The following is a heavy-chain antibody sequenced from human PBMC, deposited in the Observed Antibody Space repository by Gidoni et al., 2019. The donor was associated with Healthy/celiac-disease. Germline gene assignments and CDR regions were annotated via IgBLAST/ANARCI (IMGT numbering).Heavy chain of an antibody. Sequence: QVQLVESGGGVVQPGRSLRLSCAASGFTFSSYGMHWVRQAPGKGLEWVAVISYDGSNKYYADSVKGRFTISRDNSKNTLYLQMNSLRAEDTAVYYCAKDSESSSWNPEFDYWGQGTLVTVSS. D-gene: IGHD6-13*01. V-gene: IGHV3-30*18. J-gene: IGHJ4*02. CDR2: ISYDGSNK. CDR3: AKDSESSSWNPEFDY. CDR1: GFTFSSYG.